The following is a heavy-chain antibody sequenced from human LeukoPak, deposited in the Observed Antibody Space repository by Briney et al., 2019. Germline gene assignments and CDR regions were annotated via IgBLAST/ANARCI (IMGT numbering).Heavy chain of an antibody. CDR1: GGSISSGSYY. J-gene: IGHJ4*02. V-gene: IGHV4-61*02. CDR3: ARSRRITIFGVVIEPPGY. Sequence: SETLSLTCTVSGGSISSGSYYWSWIRQPAGKGLEWIGRIYTSGSTNYNPSLKSRVTISVDRSKNQFSLKLSSVTAADTAVYYCARSRRITIFGVVIEPPGYWGQGTLVTVSS. D-gene: IGHD3-3*01. CDR2: IYTSGST.